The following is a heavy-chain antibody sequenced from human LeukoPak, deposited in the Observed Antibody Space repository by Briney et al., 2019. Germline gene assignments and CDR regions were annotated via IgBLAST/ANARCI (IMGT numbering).Heavy chain of an antibody. V-gene: IGHV4-61*02. CDR1: GASINSGSFY. D-gene: IGHD6-19*01. CDR2: IYSNGNT. Sequence: SQTLSLTCTVSGASINSGSFYWSWIRQPAGKGLEWVGRIYSNGNTNYNPSLKSRVTISLDTSKNQFSLKLSSVTAADTAVYYCARDRVAVAGSIENWFDPWGQGTLVTVSS. J-gene: IGHJ5*02. CDR3: ARDRVAVAGSIENWFDP.